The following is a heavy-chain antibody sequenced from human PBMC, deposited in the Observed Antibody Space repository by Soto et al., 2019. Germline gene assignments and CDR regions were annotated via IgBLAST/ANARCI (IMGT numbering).Heavy chain of an antibody. CDR1: GFSFVTYG. CDR2: VSSDGTKK. J-gene: IGHJ4*02. D-gene: IGHD2-21*01. V-gene: IGHV3-30*18. CDR3: VKDLGLIAL. Sequence: GGSLRLSCVGSGFSFVTYGMHWVRQAPGKGLEWVAVVSSDGTKKFYADSVNGRFTISRDNSKNTVFLEMNSLRGDDTGFYFCVKDLGLIALWGQGTLVTVSS.